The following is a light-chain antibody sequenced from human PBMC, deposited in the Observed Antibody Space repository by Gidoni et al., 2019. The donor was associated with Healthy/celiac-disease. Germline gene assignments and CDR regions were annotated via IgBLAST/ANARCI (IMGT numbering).Light chain of an antibody. Sequence: SYVLTQPPSVSVAPGKTARITCGGNNIGSKSVHWYQQKQGQAPVLVIYYDSDRPSGIPERFSGSNSGNTATLTISRVEAGDEADYYCQVWDSSSDHLVVFGGGTKLTVL. V-gene: IGLV3-21*04. CDR3: QVWDSSSDHLVV. CDR2: YDS. CDR1: NIGSKS. J-gene: IGLJ2*01.